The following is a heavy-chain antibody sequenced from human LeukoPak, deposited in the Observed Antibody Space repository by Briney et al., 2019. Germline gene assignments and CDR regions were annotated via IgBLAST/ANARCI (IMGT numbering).Heavy chain of an antibody. CDR3: ARGLGTPFDY. CDR2: ISGSGGST. J-gene: IGHJ4*02. CDR1: GFTFSSYA. V-gene: IGHV3-23*01. Sequence: PGGSLRLSCVASGFTFSSYAMTWVRQAPGKGLEWVSAISGSGGSTYYVDSVKGRFTISRDNSKNTLYLQMNSLRAEDTAVYYCARGLGTPFDYWGQGTLVTVSS. D-gene: IGHD7-27*01.